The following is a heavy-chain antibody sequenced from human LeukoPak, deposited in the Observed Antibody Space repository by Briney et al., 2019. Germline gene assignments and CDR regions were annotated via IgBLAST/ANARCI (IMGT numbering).Heavy chain of an antibody. D-gene: IGHD6-19*01. J-gene: IGHJ4*02. Sequence: SETLSLTCGVYGGSFSGYYWSWIRQPPGKGLEWIGEINHSGSTNYNPSLKSRVTISVDTSKNQFSLKLSSVTAADTAVYYCARHVRSSGWYYPAFFDYWGQGTLVTVSS. CDR3: ARHVRSSGWYYPAFFDY. CDR2: INHSGST. CDR1: GGSFSGYY. V-gene: IGHV4-34*01.